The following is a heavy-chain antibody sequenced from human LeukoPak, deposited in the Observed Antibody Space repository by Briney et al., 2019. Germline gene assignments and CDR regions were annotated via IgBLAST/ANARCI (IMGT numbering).Heavy chain of an antibody. CDR1: GYTFTSYY. CDR3: ARGRYFDWSDFDY. D-gene: IGHD3-9*01. CDR2: INPSGGST. J-gene: IGHJ4*02. Sequence: ASVKVSCKASGYTFTSYYMHWVRQAPGQGLEWMGIINPSGGSTNYAQKLQGRVTMTTDTSTCTAYMELRSLRSDDTAVYYCARGRYFDWSDFDYWGQGTLVTVSS. V-gene: IGHV1-46*01.